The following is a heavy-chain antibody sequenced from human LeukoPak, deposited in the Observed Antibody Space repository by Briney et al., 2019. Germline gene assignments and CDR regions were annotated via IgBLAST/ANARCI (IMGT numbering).Heavy chain of an antibody. CDR3: AKAPHRYCSGGSCYGYFDY. D-gene: IGHD2-15*01. V-gene: IGHV3-9*01. CDR1: GFTFDDYA. Sequence: PGGSLRLSCAASGFTFDDYAMHWVRQAPGKGLEWVSGISWNSGSIGYADSVKGRFTISRDNAKNSLYLQMNSLRAEDTALYYCAKAPHRYCSGGSCYGYFDYWGQGTPVTVSS. J-gene: IGHJ4*02. CDR2: ISWNSGSI.